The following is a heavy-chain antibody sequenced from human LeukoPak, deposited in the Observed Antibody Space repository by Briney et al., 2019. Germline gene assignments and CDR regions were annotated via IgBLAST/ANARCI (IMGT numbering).Heavy chain of an antibody. D-gene: IGHD4-17*01. J-gene: IGHJ4*02. CDR2: ISAYNGNT. V-gene: IGHV1-18*01. CDR3: AKGRGDYSQSWLDY. CDR1: GGTFNSYG. Sequence: ASVKVSCKASGGTFNSYGISWVRQAPGQGLEWMGWISAYNGNTNYAQKVQDRVTMTTDTSTNTAYMELRSLRSDDTAVYYCAKGRGDYSQSWLDYWGQGTLVTVSS.